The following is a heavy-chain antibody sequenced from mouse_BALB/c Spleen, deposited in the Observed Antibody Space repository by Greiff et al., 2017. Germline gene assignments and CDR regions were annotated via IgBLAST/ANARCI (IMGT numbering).Heavy chain of an antibody. V-gene: IGHV5-12-1*01. CDR2: ISSGGGST. J-gene: IGHJ4*01. Sequence: EVQGVESGGGLVKPGGSLKLSCAASGFAFSSYDMSWVRQTPEKRLEWVAYISSGGGSTYYPDTVKGRFTISRDNAKNTLYLQMSSLKSEDTAMYYCARRVWSSYAMDYWGQGTSVTVSS. CDR3: ARRVWSSYAMDY. CDR1: GFAFSSYD. D-gene: IGHD2-10*02.